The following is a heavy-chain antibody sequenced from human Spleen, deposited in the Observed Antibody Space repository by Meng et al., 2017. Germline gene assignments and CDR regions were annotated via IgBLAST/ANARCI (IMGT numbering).Heavy chain of an antibody. CDR1: GDSITNLTG. J-gene: IGHJ3*02. CDR2: IPHRGSS. CDR3: ARAVLGDAFDI. D-gene: IGHD3-10*01. V-gene: IGHV4-4*02. Sequence: VQLRGWDPALVKPSKTLFFPFAVSGDSITNLTGWAWVRQPLGKGLEWIGEIPHRGSSAYSPSLKRRVIMPVDRTKTQFSLKLSSVTAADTALYYCARAVLGDAFDIWGQGTMVTVSS.